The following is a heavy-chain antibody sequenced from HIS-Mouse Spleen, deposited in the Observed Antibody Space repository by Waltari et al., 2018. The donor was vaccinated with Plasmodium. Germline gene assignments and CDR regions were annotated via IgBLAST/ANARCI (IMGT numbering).Heavy chain of an antibody. CDR3: ARVLGYKAAAGTFVEYFQH. CDR2: INPNRGGT. V-gene: IGHV1-2*02. Sequence: QVQLVQSGAEVKKPGASVKVSCKASGYTFTGYYMHWVRQAPGQGLEWMGGINPNRGGTNYAQRLQGRVTMTRDTSISTAYMELSRLRSDDTAVYYCARVLGYKAAAGTFVEYFQHWGQGTLVTVSS. J-gene: IGHJ1*01. CDR1: GYTFTGYY. D-gene: IGHD6-13*01.